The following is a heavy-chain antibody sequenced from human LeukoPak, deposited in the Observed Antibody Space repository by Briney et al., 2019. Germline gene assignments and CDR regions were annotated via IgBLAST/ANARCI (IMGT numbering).Heavy chain of an antibody. V-gene: IGHV3-7*01. CDR1: GFTFSSYA. CDR3: ARDYRGGWNDY. D-gene: IGHD1-26*01. J-gene: IGHJ4*02. CDR2: IREDGSET. Sequence: GGSLRLSCAASGFTFSSYAMSWVRQTIGKGLECVAKIREDGSETHYVDSVKGRFTISRDNARNSLFLQMNNLRAEDTAVYYCARDYRGGWNDYWGQGTLVTVSS.